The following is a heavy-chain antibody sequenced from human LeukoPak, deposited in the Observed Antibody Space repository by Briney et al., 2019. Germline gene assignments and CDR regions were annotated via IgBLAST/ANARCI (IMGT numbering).Heavy chain of an antibody. V-gene: IGHV1-69*05. CDR1: GGTFSSYA. Sequence: SVKVSCRASGGTFSSYAISWVRQAPGQGLEWMGRIIPIFGTANYAQKFQGRVTITTDESTSTAYRELSSLRSEDTAVYYCAETYYYGSGSYYGAFDIWGQGTMVTVSS. CDR2: IIPIFGTA. J-gene: IGHJ3*02. CDR3: AETYYYGSGSYYGAFDI. D-gene: IGHD3-10*01.